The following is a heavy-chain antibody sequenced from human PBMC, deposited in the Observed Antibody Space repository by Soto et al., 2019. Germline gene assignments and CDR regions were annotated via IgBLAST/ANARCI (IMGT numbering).Heavy chain of an antibody. CDR1: GYTLTELS. J-gene: IGHJ4*02. V-gene: IGHV1-24*01. D-gene: IGHD3-22*01. Sequence: GASVKVSCKVSGYTLTELSMHWVRQAPGKGLEWMGGFDPEDGETIYAQKFQGRVTMTEDTSTDTAYMELSSLRSEDTAVYYCATLRDYYDSSGYFGYWGQGTLVTVSS. CDR2: FDPEDGET. CDR3: ATLRDYYDSSGYFGY.